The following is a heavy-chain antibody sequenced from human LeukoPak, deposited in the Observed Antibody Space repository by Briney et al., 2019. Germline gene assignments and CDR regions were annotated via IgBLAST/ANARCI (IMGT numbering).Heavy chain of an antibody. J-gene: IGHJ5*02. CDR1: GGSISSYY. CDR3: ARHSGAVSWFDP. D-gene: IGHD4-11*01. V-gene: IGHV4-59*08. Sequence: SETLSLTCTVSGGSISSYYCSWIRQPPGKGLEWIGYIYYSGSTNYNPSLKSRVTISVDTSKNQFSLKLSSVTAADTAVYYCARHSGAVSWFDPWGQGTLVTVSS. CDR2: IYYSGST.